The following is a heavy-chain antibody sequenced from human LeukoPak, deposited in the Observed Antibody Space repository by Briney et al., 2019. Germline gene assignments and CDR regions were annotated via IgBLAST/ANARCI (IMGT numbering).Heavy chain of an antibody. CDR3: ARAGLWDHSDSSGYHNAAFDV. CDR1: GYTFTSYG. J-gene: IGHJ3*01. CDR2: INPSSGGT. D-gene: IGHD3-22*01. Sequence: ASVKVSCKASGYTFTSYGINWVRQAPGQGLEWMGWINPSSGGTNYAQNFQGRVTMTRDTSISASYMELSRLRSDDTAVYYCARAGLWDHSDSSGYHNAAFDVWGQGTVVTVSS. V-gene: IGHV1-2*02.